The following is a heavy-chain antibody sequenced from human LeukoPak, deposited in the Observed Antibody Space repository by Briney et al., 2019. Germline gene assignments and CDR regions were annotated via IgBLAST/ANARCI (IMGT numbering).Heavy chain of an antibody. CDR1: GGSISSGGYC. CDR2: IYYSGST. CDR3: ARYRCSGGSCAALGYFDY. V-gene: IGHV4-31*03. D-gene: IGHD2-15*01. Sequence: SQTLSLTCTVSGGSISSGGYCWSWIRQHPGKGLEWIGYIYYSGSTYYNPSLKSRVTISVDTSKNQFSLKLSSVTAADTAVYYCARYRCSGGSCAALGYFDYWGQGTLVTVSS. J-gene: IGHJ4*02.